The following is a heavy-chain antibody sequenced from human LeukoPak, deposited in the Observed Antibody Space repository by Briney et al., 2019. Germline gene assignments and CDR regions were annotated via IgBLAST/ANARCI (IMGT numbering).Heavy chain of an antibody. V-gene: IGHV3-7*01. Sequence: GGSLRLSCAASGFTLSSFWMSWVRQAAGKVLEWVANIKQDGSEKYYVDSVKGRFTISRDNAKNSLYLQMNSLRAEDTAVYYCAMYSGSYSPFDYWGQGTLVTVSS. CDR1: GFTLSSFW. D-gene: IGHD1-26*01. J-gene: IGHJ4*02. CDR2: IKQDGSEK. CDR3: AMYSGSYSPFDY.